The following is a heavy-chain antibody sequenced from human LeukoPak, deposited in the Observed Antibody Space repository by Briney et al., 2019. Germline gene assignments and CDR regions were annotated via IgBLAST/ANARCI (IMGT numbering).Heavy chain of an antibody. CDR2: IIPIFGTA. Sequence: ASVKASCKASGGTFSSYATSWVRQAPGQGLEWMGGIIPIFGTANYAQKFQGRVTITTDESTSTAYMELSSLRSEDAAVYYCATGRWLQLGYYYYYMDVWGKGTTVTVSS. CDR1: GGTFSSYA. J-gene: IGHJ6*03. V-gene: IGHV1-69*05. D-gene: IGHD5-24*01. CDR3: ATGRWLQLGYYYYYMDV.